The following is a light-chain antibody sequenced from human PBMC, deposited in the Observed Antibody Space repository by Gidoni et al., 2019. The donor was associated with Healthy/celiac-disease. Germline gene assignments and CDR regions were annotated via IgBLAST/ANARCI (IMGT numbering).Light chain of an antibody. CDR2: QDS. J-gene: IGLJ2*01. Sequence: SYELIQTPPLSVSAGQTASTTCSGDKLVDKYACWYQQKPGPSHVLVIYQDSKRPSGIPGRFSGSNSRNTATLTISGTQAMDEADYYCRTWDSREVFGGGTKLTVL. CDR1: KLVDKY. V-gene: IGLV3-1*01. CDR3: RTWDSREV.